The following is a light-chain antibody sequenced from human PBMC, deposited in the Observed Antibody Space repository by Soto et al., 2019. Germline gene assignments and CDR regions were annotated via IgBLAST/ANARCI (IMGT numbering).Light chain of an antibody. CDR1: QGVTTN. CDR3: PQTNNWAFS. V-gene: IGKV3-15*01. Sequence: SPATLSVSPGERATLSCRAGQGVTTNFAWYQQKSGQSPRLLIYDVSIRATGVPARFSATGSETDFTLTISGLQSEDSAVYFCPQTNNWAFSFGQGKRLEI. CDR2: DVS. J-gene: IGKJ5*01.